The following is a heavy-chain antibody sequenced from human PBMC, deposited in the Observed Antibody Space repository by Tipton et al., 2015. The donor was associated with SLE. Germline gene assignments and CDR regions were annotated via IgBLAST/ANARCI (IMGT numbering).Heavy chain of an antibody. D-gene: IGHD6-13*01. J-gene: IGHJ6*03. V-gene: IGHV4-61*01. CDR3: ARGGSSWPYYMDV. Sequence: LRLSCTVSGGSVSSGSYYWSWIRQPPGKGLEWIGYIYYSGSTNYNPSLKSRVTISVDTSKNQFSLKLSSVTAADTAVYYCARGGSSWPYYMDVWGKGTTVTVSS. CDR1: GGSVSSGSYY. CDR2: IYYSGST.